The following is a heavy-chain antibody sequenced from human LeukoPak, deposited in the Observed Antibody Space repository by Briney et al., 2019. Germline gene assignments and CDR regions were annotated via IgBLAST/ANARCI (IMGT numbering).Heavy chain of an antibody. CDR3: ASAPLYYYDSSGYYY. V-gene: IGHV4-30-2*02. J-gene: IGHJ4*02. Sequence: SETLSLTCTVSGGSISSGGYYWSWIRQPPGKGLEWIGYIYHSGSTYYNPSLKSRVTVSVDRSKNQFSLKLSSVIAADTAVYYCASAPLYYYDSSGYYYWGQGTLVTVSS. CDR1: GGSISSGGYY. D-gene: IGHD3-22*01. CDR2: IYHSGST.